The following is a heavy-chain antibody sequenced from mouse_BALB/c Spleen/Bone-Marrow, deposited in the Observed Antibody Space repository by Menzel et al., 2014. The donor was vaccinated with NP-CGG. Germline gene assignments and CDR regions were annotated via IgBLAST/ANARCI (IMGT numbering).Heavy chain of an antibody. Sequence: AQLQQSGAELVKPGASVKLSCKASGYTFTSYYMYWVKQRPGQGLEWIGGIDPNNGNTNFSETFKSKATLTVDKSSSTAYMQHSSLTAEGSAVYYCTRRDYWGQGSTLTVSS. CDR2: IDPNNGNT. CDR1: GYTFTSYY. V-gene: IGHV1S81*02. CDR3: TRRDY. J-gene: IGHJ2*01.